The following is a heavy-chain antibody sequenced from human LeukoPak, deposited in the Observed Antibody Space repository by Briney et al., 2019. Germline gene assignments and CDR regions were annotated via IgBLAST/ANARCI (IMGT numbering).Heavy chain of an antibody. Sequence: ASVKVPCKASGYTFSSYGVTWVRQAPGQGLEWMGWISAYNGNTNYAQKLQDRVTLTTDTSTNTAYMELRSLRSDDTAAYYCARALYSSGWYDYWGQGTLVTVSS. CDR3: ARALYSSGWYDY. CDR2: ISAYNGNT. D-gene: IGHD6-19*01. V-gene: IGHV1-18*01. J-gene: IGHJ4*02. CDR1: GYTFSSYG.